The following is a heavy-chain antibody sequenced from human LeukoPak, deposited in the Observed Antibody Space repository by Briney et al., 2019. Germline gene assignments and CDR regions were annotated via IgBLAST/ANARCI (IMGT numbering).Heavy chain of an antibody. D-gene: IGHD6-19*01. Sequence: GGSLRLSCAASGFTFSSYAMSWVRQAPGQGLEGVSTISGSGGSTYYADSVKGRFTISRDNSKNTLYLQMNSLRAEDTAVYYCAKDTTQWLPTYFDYWGQGTLVTVSS. CDR2: ISGSGGST. CDR1: GFTFSSYA. J-gene: IGHJ4*02. V-gene: IGHV3-23*01. CDR3: AKDTTQWLPTYFDY.